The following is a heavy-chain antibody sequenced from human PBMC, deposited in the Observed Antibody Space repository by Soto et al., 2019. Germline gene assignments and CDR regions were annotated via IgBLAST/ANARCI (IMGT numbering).Heavy chain of an antibody. J-gene: IGHJ4*02. V-gene: IGHV4-59*12. CDR1: GGSISRYY. Sequence: SETLSLTCTVSGGSISRYYWSWIRQPPGKGLEWIGYLYNAGSAIYNPSLKSRVTISVDMSQNQFSLNLSSVTAADTAVYYCARDLGYWGQGTLVTVSS. CDR2: LYNAGSA. CDR3: ARDLGY.